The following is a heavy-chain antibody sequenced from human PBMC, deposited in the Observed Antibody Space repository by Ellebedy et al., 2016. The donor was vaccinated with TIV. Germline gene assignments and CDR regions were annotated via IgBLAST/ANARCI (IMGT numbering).Heavy chain of an antibody. CDR3: ASLSILLAASLDY. J-gene: IGHJ4*02. CDR1: GGSLSRYF. Sequence: MPSETLSLTCAVYGGSLSRYFWSWIRQPPGKGLEWIGTVSYIGVTYYNPSLKSRLTMSVDTSKNQFSLKLNSVTAADTAVYYCASLSILLAASLDYWGQGIMVTVSS. CDR2: VSYIGVT. D-gene: IGHD6-25*01. V-gene: IGHV4-59*04.